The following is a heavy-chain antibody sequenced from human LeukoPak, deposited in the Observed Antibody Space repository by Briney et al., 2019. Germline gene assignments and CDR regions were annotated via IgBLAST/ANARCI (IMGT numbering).Heavy chain of an antibody. CDR1: EYTFTDYY. J-gene: IGHJ4*02. V-gene: IGHV1-2*02. CDR2: INPKSGGRDT. D-gene: IGHD2-21*01. CDR3: AKGHYDGDHPHYDGGSVDS. Sequence: ASVKVSFKALEYTFTDYYIHWVRQAPGQGLEWMGWINPKSGGRDTNYAQKFRGRVTMTTDTSISTAYMELSRLRSDDTAVYFCAKGHYDGDHPHYDGGSVDSWGQGTRITVSS.